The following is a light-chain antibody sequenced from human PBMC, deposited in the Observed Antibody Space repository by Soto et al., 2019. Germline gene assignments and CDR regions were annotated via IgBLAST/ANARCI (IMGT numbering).Light chain of an antibody. CDR2: DVS. J-gene: IGKJ3*01. CDR1: QNISNY. V-gene: IGKV3-11*01. Sequence: IVLIQSPATLSVSPGERATLSCRASQNISNYLIWYQQKPGQAPRPLIYDVSNRATDIPARFSGSGSGTDFTLTISRLEPEDFAVYYCHQYGLSPPYTFGPGTRWIS. CDR3: HQYGLSPPYT.